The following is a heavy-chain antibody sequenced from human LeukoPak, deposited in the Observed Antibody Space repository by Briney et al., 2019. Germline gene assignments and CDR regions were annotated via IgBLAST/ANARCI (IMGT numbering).Heavy chain of an antibody. Sequence: PGGSLRLSCAASGFTFSSSAMSWVRQAPGKGLEWVSVISKSGDFTYYADSVKGRVTISRDSSKNTLNLQMNSLRAEDTAVYYCAKESAAAGYFDYWGLGTLVTVSS. CDR3: AKESAAAGYFDY. CDR2: ISKSGDFT. V-gene: IGHV3-23*01. D-gene: IGHD6-13*01. CDR1: GFTFSSSA. J-gene: IGHJ4*01.